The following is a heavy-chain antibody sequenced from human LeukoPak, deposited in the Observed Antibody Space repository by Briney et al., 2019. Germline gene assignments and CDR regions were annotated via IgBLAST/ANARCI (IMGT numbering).Heavy chain of an antibody. Sequence: GASVKVSCKASGYTFTSYGISWVRQAPGQGLEWMGWISAYNGNTNYAQKLQGRVTMTTDTSTSTAYMELRSLRSDDTAVYYCARDLRSVYYDSSGYHYLDAFDIWGQGTMVTVSS. J-gene: IGHJ3*02. CDR3: ARDLRSVYYDSSGYHYLDAFDI. CDR1: GYTFTSYG. V-gene: IGHV1-18*01. D-gene: IGHD3-22*01. CDR2: ISAYNGNT.